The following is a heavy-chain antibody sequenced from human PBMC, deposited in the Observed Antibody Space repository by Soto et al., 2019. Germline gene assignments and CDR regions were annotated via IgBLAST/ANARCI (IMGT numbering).Heavy chain of an antibody. V-gene: IGHV3-30-3*01. J-gene: IGHJ5*02. CDR2: ISYDGSNK. Sequence: GGSLRLSCAASGFTFSSYAMHWVRQAPGKGLEWVAVISYDGSNKYYADSVKGRFTISRDNSKNTLYLQMNSLRAEDTAGYYCARDENYYDRLGEEGWALSAQSYWFDPWGQGTLVTVSS. CDR3: ARDENYYDRLGEEGWALSAQSYWFDP. CDR1: GFTFSSYA. D-gene: IGHD3-22*01.